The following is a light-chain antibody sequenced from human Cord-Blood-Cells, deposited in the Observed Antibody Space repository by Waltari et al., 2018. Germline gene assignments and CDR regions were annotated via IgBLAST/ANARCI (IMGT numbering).Light chain of an antibody. CDR2: GAS. CDR3: QKYNNWPPVT. J-gene: IGKJ5*01. V-gene: IGKV3-15*01. Sequence: EIVMTQSPATLSVSPGERATLSCRASQSVSSNLAWYQQKPGLAPRLLIYGASTRATGIPARFSGSGSGTEFTLTISSLQSEDFAVYYCQKYNNWPPVTFGQGTRLRLN. CDR1: QSVSSN.